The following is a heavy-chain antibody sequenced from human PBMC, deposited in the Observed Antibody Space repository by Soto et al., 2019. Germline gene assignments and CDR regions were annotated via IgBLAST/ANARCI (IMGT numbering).Heavy chain of an antibody. CDR1: GESFSGYY. Sequence: QVQLKQWGAGLLKPSETLSLTCAVYGESFSGYYWSWIRQPPGKGLEWIGEINDRGSTNYNPSLKSRVTISVDKSKNQFSLNLRSVTAADTAVYYCARQWWGAGTAPAGTKYWGQGALVTVSS. CDR3: ARQWWGAGTAPAGTKY. J-gene: IGHJ4*02. CDR2: INDRGST. D-gene: IGHD6-13*01. V-gene: IGHV4-34*01.